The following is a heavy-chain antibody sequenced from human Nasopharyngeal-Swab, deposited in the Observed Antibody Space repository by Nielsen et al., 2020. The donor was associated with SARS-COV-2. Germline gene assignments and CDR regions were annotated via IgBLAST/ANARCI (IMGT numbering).Heavy chain of an antibody. D-gene: IGHD3-3*01. CDR2: IKQDGSEK. J-gene: IGHJ6*03. Sequence: WIRQPPGKGLEWVANIKQDGSEKYYVDSVKGRFTISGDNAKNSLYLQMNSLRAEDTAVYYCARGASGYYDFWSGYYRYYYYYYMDVWGKGTTVTVSS. V-gene: IGHV3-7*01. CDR3: ARGASGYYDFWSGYYRYYYYYYMDV.